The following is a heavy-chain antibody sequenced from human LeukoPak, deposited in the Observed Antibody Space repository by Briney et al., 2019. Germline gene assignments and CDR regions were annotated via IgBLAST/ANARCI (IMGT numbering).Heavy chain of an antibody. J-gene: IGHJ6*02. CDR2: INSGGST. Sequence: PGGSLRLSCAASEFTVSTNYMTWVRQAPGKGLEWVSVINSGGSTYYADSVKGRFTISRDNSKNTLYLEMSSLRAEDTAVYHCARRYFGMDVWGQGTTVTVSS. CDR1: EFTVSTNY. CDR3: ARRYFGMDV. V-gene: IGHV3-66*04.